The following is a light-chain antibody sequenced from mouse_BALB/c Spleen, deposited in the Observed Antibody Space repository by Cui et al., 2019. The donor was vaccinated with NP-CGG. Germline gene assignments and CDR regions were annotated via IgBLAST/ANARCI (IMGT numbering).Light chain of an antibody. CDR2: GTN. J-gene: IGLJ1*01. Sequence: QAVVTQEPAPTTSTGETVTLTCRSSTGAVTTSNYANWVQEKPDHLFTGLIGGTNNRAPGVPARFSGSLIGDKAALTLTGAQTEDEAIYFCALWYTNHWVFGGGTKLTVL. CDR1: TGAVTTSNY. V-gene: IGLV1*01. CDR3: ALWYTNHWV.